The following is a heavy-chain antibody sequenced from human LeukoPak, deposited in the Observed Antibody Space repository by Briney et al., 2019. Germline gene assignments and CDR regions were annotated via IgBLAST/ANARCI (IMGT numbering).Heavy chain of an antibody. CDR3: ARDTYDTLTGYFLFDY. CDR2: ISNSGST. D-gene: IGHD3-9*01. V-gene: IGHV4-59*01. CDR1: GGSINNYY. J-gene: IGHJ4*02. Sequence: SETLSLTCTVSGGSINNYYWSWIRQTPGKGLEWIGYISNSGSTNYNPSLKTRVTISLDTSKNQFSLKLSSVTAADTAVFYCARDTYDTLTGYFLFDYWGQGTLVTVPS.